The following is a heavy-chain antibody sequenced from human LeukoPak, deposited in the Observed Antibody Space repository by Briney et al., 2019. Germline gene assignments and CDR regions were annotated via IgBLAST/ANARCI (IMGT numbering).Heavy chain of an antibody. CDR3: ASRHYDFGYY. CDR1: EFTFSNYA. Sequence: GRSLRLSCAASEFTFSNYALHWVRQAPGKGLEWVAVISYDGSNKYYADSVKGRFTISRGNSKNTLYLQMNSLRAEDTAIYYCASRHYDFGYYWGQGTLVTVSS. D-gene: IGHD4-17*01. J-gene: IGHJ4*02. CDR2: ISYDGSNK. V-gene: IGHV3-30*04.